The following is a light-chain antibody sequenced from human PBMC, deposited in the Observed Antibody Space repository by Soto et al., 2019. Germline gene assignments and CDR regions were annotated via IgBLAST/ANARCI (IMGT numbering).Light chain of an antibody. J-gene: IGLJ2*01. CDR2: VVS. V-gene: IGLV2-14*01. Sequence: QSVLAQPASVSGSPGQSITISCTGTTNDIGLYNYVSWYQQRPGKAPKLIIYVVSSRPSRISNRFSASKSGNTASLTISGLQAEDEADYYCASYARGSTLVVFGGGTNLTVL. CDR3: ASYARGSTLVV. CDR1: TNDIGLYNY.